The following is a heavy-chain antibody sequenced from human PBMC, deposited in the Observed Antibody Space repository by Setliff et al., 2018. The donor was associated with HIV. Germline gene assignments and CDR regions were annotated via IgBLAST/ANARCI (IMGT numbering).Heavy chain of an antibody. CDR2: ISAYKGNT. D-gene: IGHD2-15*01. J-gene: IGHJ4*01. Sequence: ASVKVSCKASGYTFTSYGISWVRQAPGQGLEWMGWISAYKGNTNYAQKLQGRVTMTTDTSTSTAYMELNNLKFEDTAVYYCAKDGISGGAYPPYYFDYWGHGTLVTVSS. CDR1: GYTFTSYG. V-gene: IGHV1-18*01. CDR3: AKDGISGGAYPPYYFDY.